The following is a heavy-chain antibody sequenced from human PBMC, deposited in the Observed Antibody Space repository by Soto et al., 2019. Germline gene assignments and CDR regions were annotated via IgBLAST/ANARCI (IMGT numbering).Heavy chain of an antibody. V-gene: IGHV4-59*01. D-gene: IGHD2-21*02. CDR3: ARDLWGYCGTDCYPLDV. J-gene: IGHJ6*02. Sequence: QVQLQESGPGLVKPSETLSLTCTVSGGSMRGYYWSWIRQPPGKGLEWIGYMYNTGSTVYNPSFKSRVTISVDTSKNQFSLKLNSVTAADTAVYYCARDLWGYCGTDCYPLDVWGQGTTVTVSS. CDR2: MYNTGST. CDR1: GGSMRGYY.